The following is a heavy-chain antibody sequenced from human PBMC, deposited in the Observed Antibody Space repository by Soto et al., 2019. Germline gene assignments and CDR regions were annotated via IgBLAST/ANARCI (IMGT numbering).Heavy chain of an antibody. CDR3: GRH. Sequence: ASVKVSCKASGYTFTSHDINWMRQATGQGLEWMGWMNPNSGHTNYAQKFQGRVTMTRDTSISTAYMELTNLRSEDTDIYYLGRHWGQGTLVTVSS. CDR2: MNPNSGHT. V-gene: IGHV1-8*01. J-gene: IGHJ4*02. CDR1: GYTFTSHD.